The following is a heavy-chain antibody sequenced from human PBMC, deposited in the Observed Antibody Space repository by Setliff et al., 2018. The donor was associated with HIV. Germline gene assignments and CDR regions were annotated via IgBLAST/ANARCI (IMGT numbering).Heavy chain of an antibody. J-gene: IGHJ4*02. CDR2: IESKSDGGAT. CDR1: GFAVSDAW. V-gene: IGHV3-15*04. Sequence: GGSLRLSCVVSGFAVSDAWMSWVRQAPGKGLEWVGHIESKSDGGATHNAAPVKGRFTISRDDSKNTLDLHINSLKTEDTALYYCSTDLPSSGFFPDYWGQGTLVTVSS. CDR3: STDLPSSGFFPDY. D-gene: IGHD6-19*01.